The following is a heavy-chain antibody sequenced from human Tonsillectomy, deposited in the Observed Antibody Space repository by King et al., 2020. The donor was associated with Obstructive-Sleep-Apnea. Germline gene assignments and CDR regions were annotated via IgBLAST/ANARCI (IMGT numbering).Heavy chain of an antibody. CDR2: ISGSGGST. D-gene: IGHD3-22*01. CDR3: AKRPYYDSSGCFDY. J-gene: IGHJ4*02. V-gene: IGHV3-23*01. CDR1: GFTFSNYA. Sequence: VQLLESGGGLVQPGGSLRLSCAASGFTFSNYAMSWVRQAPGKGLEWVSAISGSGGSTYYADSVKGQFTISRDNSKNTLYLQMNSLRAEDTAVYYCAKRPYYDSSGCFDYWGQGTLVTVSS.